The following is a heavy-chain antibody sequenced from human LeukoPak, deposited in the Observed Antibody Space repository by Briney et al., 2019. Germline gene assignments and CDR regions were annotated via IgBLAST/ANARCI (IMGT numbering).Heavy chain of an antibody. CDR2: IYSGGST. V-gene: IGHV3-53*01. CDR1: GFTFRTYW. Sequence: GGSLRLSCTASGFTFRTYWMSWVRQAPGKGLEWVSVIYSGGSTYYADSVKGRFTISRDNSKNTLYLQMNSLRAEDTAVYYCARGYSSSWWDFDYWGQGTLVTVSS. J-gene: IGHJ4*02. D-gene: IGHD6-13*01. CDR3: ARGYSSSWWDFDY.